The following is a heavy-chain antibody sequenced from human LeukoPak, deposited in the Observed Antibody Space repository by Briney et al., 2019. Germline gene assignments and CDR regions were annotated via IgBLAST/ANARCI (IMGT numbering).Heavy chain of an antibody. CDR1: GGSFSGYY. CDR2: INHSGST. V-gene: IGHV4-34*01. Sequence: SETLSLTCAGYGGSFSGYYWSWIRQPPGKGLEWIGEINHSGSTNYNPSLKSRVTISVDTSKNQFSLKLSSVTAADTAVYYCARSRGRYFDWTLSYYFDYWGQGTLVTVSS. J-gene: IGHJ4*02. CDR3: ARSRGRYFDWTLSYYFDY. D-gene: IGHD3-9*01.